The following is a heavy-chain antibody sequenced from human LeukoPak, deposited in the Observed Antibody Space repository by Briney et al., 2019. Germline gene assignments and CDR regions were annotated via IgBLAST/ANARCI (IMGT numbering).Heavy chain of an antibody. J-gene: IGHJ5*02. Sequence: SVNVACKASGYTFTGYHLHWVRQAPGHWLDRMGWINPNNGGTYYAQTFQGRVTMTRDTSISTAYMEVSRLRSDDTAIYYCARHVAASVWFDPWGQGTLVTVSS. D-gene: IGHD2-21*01. V-gene: IGHV1-2*02. CDR2: INPNNGGT. CDR3: ARHVAASVWFDP. CDR1: GYTFTGYH.